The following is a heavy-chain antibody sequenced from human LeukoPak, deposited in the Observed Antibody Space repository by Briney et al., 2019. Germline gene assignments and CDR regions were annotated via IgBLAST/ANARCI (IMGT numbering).Heavy chain of an antibody. V-gene: IGHV1-3*01. D-gene: IGHD3-3*01. CDR2: INAGNGNT. CDR1: GYTFTNYA. CDR3: ARGIWSSHKADYYLDQ. Sequence: ASVRVSCKASGYTFTNYAIHWVRQAPGQRPEWMGWINAGNGNTKYSQTFQDRVIVTRDKSASTAYMELSSLRSEDTAVYYCARGIWSSHKADYYLDQWGQGTLVTVSS. J-gene: IGHJ4*02.